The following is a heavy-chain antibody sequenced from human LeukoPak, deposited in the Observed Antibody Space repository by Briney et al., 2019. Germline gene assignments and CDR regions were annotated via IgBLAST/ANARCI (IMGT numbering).Heavy chain of an antibody. CDR1: GFTFSSYA. CDR2: INSNGGST. CDR3: ASADGDYYFDY. J-gene: IGHJ4*02. Sequence: GGSLRLSCVASGFTFSSYAMHWVRQTPGKGLEYVSGINSNGGSTHYANSVKGRFTISRDNSKHTLYLQMGSLRTEDMAVYYCASADGDYYFDYWGQGTLVTVSS. V-gene: IGHV3-64*01. D-gene: IGHD4-17*01.